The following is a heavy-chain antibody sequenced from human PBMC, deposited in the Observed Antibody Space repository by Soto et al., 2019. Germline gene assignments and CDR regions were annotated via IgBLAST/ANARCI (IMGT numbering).Heavy chain of an antibody. CDR1: GGTFSSYA. D-gene: IGHD3-22*01. V-gene: IGHV1-69*13. Sequence: SVKVSCKASGGTFSSYAISWVRQAPGQGLEWMGGIIPIFGTANYAQKFQGRVTITADESTSTAYMELSSLRSEDTAVYYCARSYYYDSSGYYCPFDYWGQGTLVTVSS. CDR2: IIPIFGTA. CDR3: ARSYYYDSSGYYCPFDY. J-gene: IGHJ4*02.